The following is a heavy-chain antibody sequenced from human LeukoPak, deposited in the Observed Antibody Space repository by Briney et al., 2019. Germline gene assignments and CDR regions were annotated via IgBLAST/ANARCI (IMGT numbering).Heavy chain of an antibody. D-gene: IGHD6-6*01. J-gene: IGHJ4*02. CDR3: ARRGISSSLTPALDY. CDR1: GGSISSYY. CDR2: IYYSGST. V-gene: IGHV4-59*01. Sequence: PSEILSLTCTVSGGSISSYYWSWIRQPPGKGLEWIGYIYYSGSTNYNPSLKSRVTISVDTSKNQFSLKLSSVTAADTAVYYCARRGISSSLTPALDYWGQGTLVTVSS.